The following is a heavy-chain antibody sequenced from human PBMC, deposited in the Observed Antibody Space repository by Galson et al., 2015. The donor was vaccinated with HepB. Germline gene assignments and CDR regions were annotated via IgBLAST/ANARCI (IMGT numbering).Heavy chain of an antibody. Sequence: TLSLTCTVSGYSISSGYYWGWIRQPPGKGLEWIGSIYHSGSTYYNPSLKSRVTISVDTSKNQFSLKLSSVTAADTAVYYCASTCRVTTDYYYYGMDVWGQGTTVTVSS. CDR1: GYSISSGYY. CDR2: IYHSGST. V-gene: IGHV4-38-2*02. J-gene: IGHJ6*02. CDR3: ASTCRVTTDYYYYGMDV. D-gene: IGHD4-17*01.